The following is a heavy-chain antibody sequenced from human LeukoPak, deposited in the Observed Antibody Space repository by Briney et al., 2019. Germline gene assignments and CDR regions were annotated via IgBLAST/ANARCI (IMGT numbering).Heavy chain of an antibody. Sequence: SETLSLTCTVSGYSISSGYYWGWIRQPPGKGLEWIGNIYPSGTTYYNPSLKTRVTISVDTSKNQFSLKLSSVTAADTAVYYCARHSSGSLYWGQGTLVTVSS. CDR3: ARHSSGSLY. CDR2: IYPSGTT. D-gene: IGHD3-10*01. V-gene: IGHV4-38-2*02. J-gene: IGHJ4*02. CDR1: GYSISSGYY.